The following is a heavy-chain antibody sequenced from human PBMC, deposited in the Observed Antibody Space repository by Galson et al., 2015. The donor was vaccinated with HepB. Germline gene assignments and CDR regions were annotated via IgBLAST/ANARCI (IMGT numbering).Heavy chain of an antibody. Sequence: SETLSLTCAVYGGSLSGYYWGWIRQTPGKGLEWIGQISYSGTTNYNPSLSSRVTMSEDTSKSQFSLKLSSVTAADTAVYYCARGPAKKPKVVLRRNYYNDGLDVWGQGTTVTVSS. J-gene: IGHJ6*02. D-gene: IGHD3-10*01. V-gene: IGHV4-34*01. CDR3: ARGPAKKPKVVLRRNYYNDGLDV. CDR1: GGSLSGYY. CDR2: ISYSGTT.